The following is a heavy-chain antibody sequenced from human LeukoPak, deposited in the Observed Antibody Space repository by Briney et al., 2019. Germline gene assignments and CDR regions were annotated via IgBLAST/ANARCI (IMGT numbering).Heavy chain of an antibody. J-gene: IGHJ4*02. D-gene: IGHD1-26*01. CDR1: GYTFTDYY. CDR2: ISPYSGDT. Sequence: ASVNLSFKASGYTFTDYYIHWVRQAPAPGLEWLGWISPYSGDTNYAQKFQGRVTMTRDTSITTAYMEVRWLRSDDTAMYSCATMGAANFDHWGQGSLVTVSS. V-gene: IGHV1-2*02. CDR3: ATMGAANFDH.